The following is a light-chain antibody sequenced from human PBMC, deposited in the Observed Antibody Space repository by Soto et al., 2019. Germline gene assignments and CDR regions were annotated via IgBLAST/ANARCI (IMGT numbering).Light chain of an antibody. Sequence: EIVLTQYTGTLSLSPGERSTRSRRASQSVSSYLAWYQQKPGQARRLLIYDASNRATGIPARFSGSGSGTDFTLTISSLEPEDFAVYYCQQRSNWQITFGQGTRLEIK. CDR2: DAS. V-gene: IGKV3-11*01. J-gene: IGKJ5*01. CDR1: QSVSSY. CDR3: QQRSNWQIT.